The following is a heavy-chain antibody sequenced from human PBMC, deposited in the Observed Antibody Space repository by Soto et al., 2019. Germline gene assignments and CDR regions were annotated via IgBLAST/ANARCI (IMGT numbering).Heavy chain of an antibody. J-gene: IGHJ6*02. CDR3: ARDGGYCSGGSCYPQHYYYYGMDV. CDR2: IIPIFGTA. D-gene: IGHD2-15*01. Sequence: QVQLVQSGAEVKKPGSSVKVSCKASGGTFSSYAISWVRQAPGQGLEWMGGIIPIFGTANYAQKFQGRVTITADESTSKAYMELSSLRSEDTAVYYCARDGGYCSGGSCYPQHYYYYGMDVWGQGTTVTVSS. V-gene: IGHV1-69*01. CDR1: GGTFSSYA.